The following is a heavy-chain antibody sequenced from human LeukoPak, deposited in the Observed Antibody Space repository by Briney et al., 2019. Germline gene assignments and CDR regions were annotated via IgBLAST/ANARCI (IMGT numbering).Heavy chain of an antibody. CDR2: IYYSGNT. J-gene: IGHJ4*02. D-gene: IGHD3-10*01. CDR3: ASSDYGSGVVFDY. CDR1: GGSINSGSYY. Sequence: PSQTLSLTCTVSGGSINSGSYYWSWIRQHPGKGLEWIGYIYYSGNTYYNPSLKSRVTISVDTSKNQFSLKLSSVTAADTAVYYCASSDYGSGVVFDYWGQGTLVTVSS. V-gene: IGHV4-31*03.